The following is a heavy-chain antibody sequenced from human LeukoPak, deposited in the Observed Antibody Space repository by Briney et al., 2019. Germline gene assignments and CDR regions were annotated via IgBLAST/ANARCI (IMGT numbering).Heavy chain of an antibody. D-gene: IGHD3-22*01. V-gene: IGHV3-48*03. CDR2: ISSSGTTI. CDR1: GFSFSSYE. CDR3: ARDPNSYDSSGSTGVFDI. J-gene: IGHJ3*02. Sequence: PGGSLRLSCAASGFSFSSYEMNWVRQAPGRGLEWVSYISSSGTTIYYADSVKGRFTISRDNAKNSLSLQMNSLRAEETAVYYCARDPNSYDSSGSTGVFDIWGQGTMVTVSS.